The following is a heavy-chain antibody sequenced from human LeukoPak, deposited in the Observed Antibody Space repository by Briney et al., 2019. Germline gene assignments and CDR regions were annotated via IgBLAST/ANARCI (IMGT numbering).Heavy chain of an antibody. Sequence: SETLSLTCTVSGGSISSGDYYWSWIRQPPGKGREWIGYIYYSGSTYYNPSLKSRVTISVDTSKNQFSLKLSSVTAADTAVYYCARVEYQLLYSFYFDYWGQGTLVTVSS. CDR2: IYYSGST. D-gene: IGHD2-2*02. J-gene: IGHJ4*02. CDR1: GGSISSGDYY. V-gene: IGHV4-30-4*08. CDR3: ARVEYQLLYSFYFDY.